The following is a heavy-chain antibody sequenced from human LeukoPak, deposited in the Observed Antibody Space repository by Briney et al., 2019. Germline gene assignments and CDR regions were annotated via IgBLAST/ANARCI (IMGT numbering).Heavy chain of an antibody. V-gene: IGHV4-30-4*01. Sequence: PSETLSLTCTVSGGSISSGGYYWSWIRQPPGKGLEWIGYIYYSGSTYYNPSLKSRVTISVDTSKNQFSLKLSSVTAADTAVYYCARTSAAGTGGAFDIWGQGTMVTVSS. D-gene: IGHD6-13*01. J-gene: IGHJ3*02. CDR2: IYYSGST. CDR3: ARTSAAGTGGAFDI. CDR1: GGSISSGGYY.